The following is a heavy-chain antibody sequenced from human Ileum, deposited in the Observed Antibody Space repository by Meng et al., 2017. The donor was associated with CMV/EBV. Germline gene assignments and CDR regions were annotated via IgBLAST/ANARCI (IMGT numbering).Heavy chain of an antibody. CDR1: GFTFSGYY. D-gene: IGHD6-19*01. CDR2: MSVNTGTT. CDR3: VTSSGYRSGWGPFDI. J-gene: IGHJ3*02. V-gene: IGHV1-2*02. Sequence: ASVKVSCKAFGFTFSGYYMHWVRKAPGHGLQWMGCMSVNTGTTYYGQTFRDRFTMTRDTSISTAYMELTGLKSDDTATFYCVTSSGYRSGWGPFDIWGQGTVVTVSS.